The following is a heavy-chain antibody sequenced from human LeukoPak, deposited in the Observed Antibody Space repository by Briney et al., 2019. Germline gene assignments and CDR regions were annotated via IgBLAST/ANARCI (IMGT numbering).Heavy chain of an antibody. Sequence: GGSRRLSCAASGFTFSSYAMHWVRQAPGQGLEYVSAISSNGGSTYYANSVKGRFTISRDNAKNSLYLQMNSLRAEDTAVYYCARDRGHFFDYWGQGTLVTVSS. J-gene: IGHJ4*02. V-gene: IGHV3-64*01. CDR2: ISSNGGST. CDR1: GFTFSSYA. CDR3: ARDRGHFFDY.